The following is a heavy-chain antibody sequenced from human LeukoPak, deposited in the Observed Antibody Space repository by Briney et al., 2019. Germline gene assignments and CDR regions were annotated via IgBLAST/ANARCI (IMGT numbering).Heavy chain of an antibody. CDR3: ARDSLGSWYDGTFDY. CDR1: GYTFTGYY. V-gene: IGHV1-2*02. CDR2: INPNSGGT. J-gene: IGHJ4*02. Sequence: ASVKVSCKASGYTFTGYYMHWVRQAPGQGPEWMGWINPNSGGTNYAQKLQGRVTMTRDMSISTAYMELSSLRSDDTAVYYCARDSLGSWYDGTFDYWGQGTLVTVSS. D-gene: IGHD6-13*01.